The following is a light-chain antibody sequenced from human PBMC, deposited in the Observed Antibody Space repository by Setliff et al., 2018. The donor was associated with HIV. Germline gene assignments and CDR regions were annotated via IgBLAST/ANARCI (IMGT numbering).Light chain of an antibody. V-gene: IGLV7-43*01. CDR1: TGAVTSNNY. CDR3: LLYYGGAQLV. CDR2: TTN. J-gene: IGLJ2*01. Sequence: QAVVTQEPSLTVYPGGTVTLTCASSTGAVTSNNYPSWFQQKPGQAPRTLIYTTNSKHSWTPARFSGSLLGGKAALTLSSVQPEDEAEYYCLLYYGGAQLVFGGGTKVTV.